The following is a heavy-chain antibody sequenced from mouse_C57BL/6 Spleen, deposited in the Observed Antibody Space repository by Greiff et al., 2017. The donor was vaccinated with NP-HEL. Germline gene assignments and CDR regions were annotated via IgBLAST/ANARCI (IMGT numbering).Heavy chain of an antibody. D-gene: IGHD1-1*01. CDR3: ARRGTVVATGAMDY. CDR2: ISSGGSYT. Sequence: EVHLVESGGDLVKPGGSLKLSCAASGFTFSSYGMSWVRQTPDKRLEWVATISSGGSYTYYPDSVKGRFTISRDNAKNTLYLQMRSLKSEDTAMYYCARRGTVVATGAMDYWGQGTSVTVSS. J-gene: IGHJ4*01. V-gene: IGHV5-6*01. CDR1: GFTFSSYG.